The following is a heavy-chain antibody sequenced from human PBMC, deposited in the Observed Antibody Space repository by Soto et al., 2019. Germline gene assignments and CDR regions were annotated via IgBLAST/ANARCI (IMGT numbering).Heavy chain of an antibody. V-gene: IGHV3-30-3*01. CDR3: GRCSSTSCHLGSDY. D-gene: IGHD2-2*01. Sequence: QVQLVESGGGVVQPGTSLRLSCVASGFTFSSYAMNWVRQAPGKGLEWVALISYDGSNKYYADSVKGRFTISRDSSKNRLYLQMNSLRDADTAFYYCGRCSSTSCHLGSDYWGQGTLVTVSS. CDR2: ISYDGSNK. J-gene: IGHJ4*02. CDR1: GFTFSSYA.